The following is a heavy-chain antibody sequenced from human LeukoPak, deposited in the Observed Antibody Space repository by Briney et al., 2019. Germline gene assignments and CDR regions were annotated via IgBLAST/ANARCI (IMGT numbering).Heavy chain of an antibody. J-gene: IGHJ4*02. Sequence: SETLSLTCTVSGGSLSSSSYYWGWIRQPPGKGLEWIGSIYYSGSTYYNPSLKSRVTISVDTSKNQFSLKLGSVTAADTAVYYCARAPPGGIWGQGTLVTVSS. CDR3: ARAPPGGI. V-gene: IGHV4-39*07. CDR2: IYYSGST. CDR1: GGSLSSSSYY.